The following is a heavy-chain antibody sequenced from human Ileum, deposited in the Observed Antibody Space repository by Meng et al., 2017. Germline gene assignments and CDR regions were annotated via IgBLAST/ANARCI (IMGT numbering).Heavy chain of an antibody. CDR2: VDPKTGGT. Sequence: GQLVQAWAWVKNPGASVKVSCKASGYTFSDYYVQWVRQAPGQGLEWLAWVDPKTGGTNSAQKFQDRVTMTSDTSATTAYMELTRLTSDDTAVYYCARWGHHGELDYWGQGTLVTVSS. CDR3: ARWGHHGELDY. J-gene: IGHJ4*02. D-gene: IGHD4-17*01. CDR1: GYTFSDYY. V-gene: IGHV1-2*02.